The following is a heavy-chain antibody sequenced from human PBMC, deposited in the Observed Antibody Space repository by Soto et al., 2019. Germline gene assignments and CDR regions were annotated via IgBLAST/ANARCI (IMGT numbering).Heavy chain of an antibody. V-gene: IGHV4-59*02. CDR3: AGGYYDSPGFGVAP. J-gene: IGHJ5*02. D-gene: IGHD3-22*01. CDR2: MYFGGSF. CDR1: GASVSTGY. Sequence: SETLSLTCTVSGASVSTGYWSWIRQPPGKGLEWIGFMYFGGSFNYNPSLTSRATISVETSKNQFSMKMTSVTAADTAVYYCAGGYYDSPGFGVAPGGQGTRVTVSS.